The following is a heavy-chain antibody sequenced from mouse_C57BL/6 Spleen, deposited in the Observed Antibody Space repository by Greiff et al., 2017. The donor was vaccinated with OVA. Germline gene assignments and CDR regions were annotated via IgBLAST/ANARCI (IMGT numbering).Heavy chain of an antibody. D-gene: IGHD1-1*01. J-gene: IGHJ4*01. V-gene: IGHV3-6*01. Sequence: EVKLQESGPGLVKPSQSLSLTCSVTGYSITSGYYWNWIRQFPGNKLEWMGYISYDGSNNYNPSLKNRISITLDTSKNQFFLKLNSVTTEDTATYYCAREGDYYGSRYYAMDYWGQGTSVTVSS. CDR2: ISYDGSN. CDR3: AREGDYYGSRYYAMDY. CDR1: GYSITSGYY.